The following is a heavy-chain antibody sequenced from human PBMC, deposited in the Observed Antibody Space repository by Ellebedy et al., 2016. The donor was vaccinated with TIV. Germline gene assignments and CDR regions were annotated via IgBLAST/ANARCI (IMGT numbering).Heavy chain of an antibody. CDR1: GYTFTSYG. Sequence: ASVKVSCXASGYTFTSYGISWVRQAPGQGLEWMGWINPNSGGTNYAQKLQGRVTMTTDTSTSTAYMELRSLRSDDTAVYYCARGYCSSTSCYGDLDYWGQGTLVTVSS. CDR2: INPNSGGT. J-gene: IGHJ4*02. CDR3: ARGYCSSTSCYGDLDY. D-gene: IGHD2-2*01. V-gene: IGHV1-18*04.